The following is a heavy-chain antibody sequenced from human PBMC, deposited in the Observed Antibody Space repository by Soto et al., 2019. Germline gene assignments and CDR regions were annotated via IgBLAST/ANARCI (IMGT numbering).Heavy chain of an antibody. D-gene: IGHD3-16*01. V-gene: IGHV1-69*08. CDR3: ARMVESRWFDP. CDR1: GGSFSSLS. Sequence: QVQLVQSGAEVKKPGSSVKVSCKASGGSFSSLSINWVRQVPGQGLEWMGRIIPVIGTGNYPQKFQGRVTIIEDQSTNTVQMELSRLAYEYTAVYYGARMVESRWFDPWGQGTPVTVSS. J-gene: IGHJ5*02. CDR2: IIPVIGTG.